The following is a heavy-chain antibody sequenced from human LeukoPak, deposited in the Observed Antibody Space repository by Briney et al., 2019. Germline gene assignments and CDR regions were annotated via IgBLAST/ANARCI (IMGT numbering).Heavy chain of an antibody. CDR2: IYSGGST. CDR1: GFTFSSYW. V-gene: IGHV3-53*01. CDR3: ASWPSSSWV. D-gene: IGHD6-13*01. J-gene: IGHJ4*02. Sequence: GGSLRLSCAASGFTFSSYWMHCVRQAPGKGLEWVSVIYSGGSTNYADSVKGRFTISRDNSKNTLFLQMNSLRAEDTAVYYCASWPSSSWVGGQGTLVTVSS.